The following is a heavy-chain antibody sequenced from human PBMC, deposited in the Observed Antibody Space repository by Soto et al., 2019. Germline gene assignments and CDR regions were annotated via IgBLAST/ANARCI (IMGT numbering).Heavy chain of an antibody. J-gene: IGHJ3*02. CDR2: INPNSGAT. Sequence: ASVKVSCKTSGYTFLGYYMHWVRQARGQGLEWLGWINPNSGATIYAQKFQARVTMTRDTSINTAYMELSRLRSDDTAVYYCARDSYYDILTGYSRNAFDIWGQGTMVTVSS. CDR3: ARDSYYDILTGYSRNAFDI. V-gene: IGHV1-2*02. D-gene: IGHD3-9*01. CDR1: GYTFLGYY.